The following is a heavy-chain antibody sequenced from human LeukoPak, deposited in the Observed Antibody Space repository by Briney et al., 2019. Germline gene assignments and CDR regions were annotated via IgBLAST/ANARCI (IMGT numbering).Heavy chain of an antibody. Sequence: GGSLRLSCAASGFTFSSYAMSWVRQAPGKGLEWVSVIYSGGSTYYADSVKGRFTISRDNSKNTLYLQMNSLRAEDTAVYYCARVAPNEYCGGDCYPDYFDYWGQGTLVTVSS. CDR1: GFTFSSYA. V-gene: IGHV3-53*01. CDR2: IYSGGST. J-gene: IGHJ4*02. CDR3: ARVAPNEYCGGDCYPDYFDY. D-gene: IGHD2-21*02.